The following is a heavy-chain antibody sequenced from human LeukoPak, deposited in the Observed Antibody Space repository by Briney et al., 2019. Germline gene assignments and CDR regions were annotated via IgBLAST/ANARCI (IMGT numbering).Heavy chain of an antibody. J-gene: IGHJ4*02. CDR2: ISTSGGTV. V-gene: IGHV3-48*03. CDR1: GFTFSSYE. D-gene: IGHD5/OR15-5a*01. CDR3: AIGRIVSTNHF. Sequence: GGSLRLSCAASGFTFSSYEMNWVRQAPGKGLEWISYISTSGGTVYYTDSVKGRFTISGDNAQNSLYLQVNSLRAEDTAVYYCAIGRIVSTNHFWGQGILVTVSS.